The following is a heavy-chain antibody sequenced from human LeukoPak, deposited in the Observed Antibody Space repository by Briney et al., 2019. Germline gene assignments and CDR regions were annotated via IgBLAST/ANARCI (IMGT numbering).Heavy chain of an antibody. D-gene: IGHD3-10*01. Sequence: GASVKVSCKASGYTFTSYGISWVRQAPGQGLEWMGWISAYNGNTNYAQKLQGRVTMTTDTSTSTAYVELRSLRSDDTAVYYCARGEEPLLWFGELSLPFAFDIWGQGTMVTVSS. CDR2: ISAYNGNT. V-gene: IGHV1-18*01. CDR3: ARGEEPLLWFGELSLPFAFDI. CDR1: GYTFTSYG. J-gene: IGHJ3*02.